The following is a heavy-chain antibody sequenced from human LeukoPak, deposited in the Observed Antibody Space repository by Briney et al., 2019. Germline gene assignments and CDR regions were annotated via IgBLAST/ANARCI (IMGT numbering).Heavy chain of an antibody. CDR2: ISGSGGST. D-gene: IGHD5-12*01. V-gene: IGHV3-23*01. Sequence: GGSLRLSGAASGFTFSSYAMSWVRQAPGKGLEWVSAISGSGGSTYYADSVKGRFTISRDNSTNTLYLQMNSLRAEDTAVYYCAKDRGYSGYDPWFDPWGQGTLVTVSS. CDR1: GFTFSSYA. J-gene: IGHJ5*02. CDR3: AKDRGYSGYDPWFDP.